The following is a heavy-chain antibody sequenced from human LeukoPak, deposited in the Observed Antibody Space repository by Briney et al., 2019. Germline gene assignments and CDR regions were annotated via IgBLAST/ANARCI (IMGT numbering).Heavy chain of an antibody. CDR1: GGTFSSYA. Sequence: GASVKVSCKASGGTFSSYAISWVRQAPGQGLEWMGGIIPIFGTANYAQKFQGRVTITADESTSTAYMELSSLRSEDTAVYYCAAPLWFRELQTFDIWGQGTVVTVSS. D-gene: IGHD3-10*01. J-gene: IGHJ3*02. CDR3: AAPLWFRELQTFDI. CDR2: IIPIFGTA. V-gene: IGHV1-69*13.